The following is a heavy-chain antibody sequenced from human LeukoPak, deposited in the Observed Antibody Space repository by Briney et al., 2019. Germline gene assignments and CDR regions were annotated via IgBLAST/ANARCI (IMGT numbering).Heavy chain of an antibody. CDR2: ISSSSSYI. D-gene: IGHD3-10*01. J-gene: IGHJ4*02. V-gene: IGHV3-21*01. CDR3: ARVTMVRGIDY. Sequence: GGSLRLSCAASGFTFDDYGMSWVRQAPGKGLEWVSSISSSSSYIYYADSVRGRFTISRDNAKNSLYLQMNSLRAEDTAVYYCARVTMVRGIDYWGQGTLVTVSS. CDR1: GFTFDDYG.